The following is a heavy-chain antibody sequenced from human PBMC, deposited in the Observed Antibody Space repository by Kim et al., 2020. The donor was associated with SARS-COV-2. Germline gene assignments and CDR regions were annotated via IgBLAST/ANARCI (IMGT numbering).Heavy chain of an antibody. D-gene: IGHD1-26*01. J-gene: IGHJ4*02. Sequence: ASVKVSCKASGYTFTSYGMTWVRQAPGQGLEWMGRISGSGVGGHYAQKFQGRVTMTSDTSARTAYMELRGLRSDDTAVYFCVRGVGAPNNFDYWGQGTLVTVSS. CDR2: ISGSGVGG. V-gene: IGHV1-18*01. CDR3: VRGVGAPNNFDY. CDR1: GYTFTSYG.